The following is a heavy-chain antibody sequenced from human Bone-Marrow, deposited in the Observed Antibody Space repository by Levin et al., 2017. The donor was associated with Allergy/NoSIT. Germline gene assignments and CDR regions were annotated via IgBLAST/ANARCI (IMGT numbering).Heavy chain of an antibody. Sequence: RSGGSLRLSCAASGFTVSNNYMSWVRQAPGKGLEWVSLIYSDGSTRFADSVKGRFTISRDSSKNTLYLQMNSLRAEDTAVYYCARNSGSCNSCGYWGQGTLVTVSS. V-gene: IGHV3-66*01. D-gene: IGHD2-21*01. CDR3: ARNSGSCNSCGY. CDR2: IYSDGST. J-gene: IGHJ4*02. CDR1: GFTVSNNY.